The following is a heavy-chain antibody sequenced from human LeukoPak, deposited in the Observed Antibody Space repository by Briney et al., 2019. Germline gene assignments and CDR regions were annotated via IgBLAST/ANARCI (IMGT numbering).Heavy chain of an antibody. CDR3: ASLSGAGSPYY. CDR1: GFTFSSFE. Sequence: GGSLRLSCAASGFTFSSFEMNWVRQAPGKGLEWVSYFSSSGSPKYYADSVRGRFTISRDNAKNSLYLQMNSLRAEDTAVYYCASLSGAGSPYYWGQGTLVTVSS. J-gene: IGHJ4*02. V-gene: IGHV3-48*03. CDR2: FSSSGSPK. D-gene: IGHD6-19*01.